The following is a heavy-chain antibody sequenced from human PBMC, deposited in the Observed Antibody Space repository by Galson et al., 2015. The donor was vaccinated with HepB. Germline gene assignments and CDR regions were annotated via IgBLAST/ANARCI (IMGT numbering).Heavy chain of an antibody. CDR1: GFTFSSYN. V-gene: IGHV3-21*01. D-gene: IGHD2-2*01. J-gene: IGHJ2*01. CDR3: ARMLGSCTSTSCSPDFDL. CDR2: ISTSTRYI. Sequence: SLRLSCAPSGFTFSSYNMNWVRQAPGKGLEWVSFISTSTRYIYYADSVKGRFTVSRDSAKNSLYLQMNSPRAEDTAVYYCARMLGSCTSTSCSPDFDLWGRGTLVTVSS.